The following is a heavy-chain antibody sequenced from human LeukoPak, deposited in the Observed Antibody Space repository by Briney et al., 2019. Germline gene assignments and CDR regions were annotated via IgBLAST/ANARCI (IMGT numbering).Heavy chain of an antibody. CDR2: INPNSCGT. CDR1: GYTFTGYY. J-gene: IGHJ4*02. V-gene: IGHV1-2*06. Sequence: ASVKVSCKASGYTFTGYYMHWVRQAPGQGLEWMGRINPNSCGTNYAQKFQGRVTMTRDTSISTAYMELSRMRSDDTAVYYCARDQIMITFGGVIDDYWGQGTLVTVSS. D-gene: IGHD3-16*02. CDR3: ARDQIMITFGGVIDDY.